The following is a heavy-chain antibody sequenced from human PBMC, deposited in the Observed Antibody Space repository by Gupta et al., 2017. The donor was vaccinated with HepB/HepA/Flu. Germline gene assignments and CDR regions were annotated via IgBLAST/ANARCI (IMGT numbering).Heavy chain of an antibody. V-gene: IGHV4-34*01. D-gene: IGHD4-17*01. J-gene: IGHJ6*02. Sequence: QVQLHQWRAGLLKPSETLSLTCADHGGSFSGYYWSWISQLPGKGLEWIGEINHSGSTNYNPSLKSRVTRSVDTSKNQFSLKLSSVTAADTAVYYCASVTTTEECGMDVWGQGTTVTVSS. CDR1: GGSFSGYY. CDR3: ASVTTTEECGMDV. CDR2: INHSGST.